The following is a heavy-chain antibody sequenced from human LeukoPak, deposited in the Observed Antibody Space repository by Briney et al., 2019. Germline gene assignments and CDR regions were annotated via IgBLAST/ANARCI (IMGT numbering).Heavy chain of an antibody. CDR3: ARVLGYGDYGYFDY. J-gene: IGHJ4*02. Sequence: KASETLSLTCTVSGGSISSYYWSWIRQPAGKGLEWIGRVYTIGSTNYNPSLKSRVTISVDKSKNQFSLKLSSVTAADTAVYYCARVLGYGDYGYFDYWGQGTLVTISS. V-gene: IGHV4-4*07. D-gene: IGHD4-17*01. CDR1: GGSISSYY. CDR2: VYTIGST.